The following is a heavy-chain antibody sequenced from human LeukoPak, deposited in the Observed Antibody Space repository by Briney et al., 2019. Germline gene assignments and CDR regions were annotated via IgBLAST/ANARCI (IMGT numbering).Heavy chain of an antibody. V-gene: IGHV3-23*01. D-gene: IGHD3-3*01. J-gene: IGHJ3*01. CDR2: ISGSGDNI. CDR1: GFTFTSYA. CDR3: AKRIWSGDAFDL. Sequence: PGGSLRLSCAASGFTFTSYAMSWVRQAPGKGLEWVSDISGSGDNIYYADSVKGRFTISRDNSKSTLYLQMNSLRAENTAVHYCAKRIWSGDAFDLWGQGTMVTVSS.